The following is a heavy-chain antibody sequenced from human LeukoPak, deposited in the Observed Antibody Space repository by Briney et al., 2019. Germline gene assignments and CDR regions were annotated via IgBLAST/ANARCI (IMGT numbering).Heavy chain of an antibody. CDR2: INSDGSST. CDR1: GFTFSSYW. Sequence: GGSLRLSCAASGFTFSSYWMHWVRQAPGKGLVWVSRINSDGSSTSYADSVKGRFTISRDNAKNTLYLQMNSLRAEDTAVYYCARESRTRGYSSGHDYWGQGTLVTVSS. CDR3: ARESRTRGYSSGHDY. V-gene: IGHV3-74*01. D-gene: IGHD6-19*01. J-gene: IGHJ4*02.